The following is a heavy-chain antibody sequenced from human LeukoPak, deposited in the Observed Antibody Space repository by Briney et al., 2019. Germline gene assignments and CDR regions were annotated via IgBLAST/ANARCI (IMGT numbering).Heavy chain of an antibody. V-gene: IGHV4-59*01. CDR2: IYYSGST. CDR1: GGSISSYY. Sequence: SETLSLTCTVSGGSISSYYWSWIRQPAGKGLEWIGYIYYSGSTNYNPSLKSRVTISVDTSKNQFSLKLRSVTAADTAVYYCASSYYNSSGPNYWGQGTLVTVSS. D-gene: IGHD3-22*01. CDR3: ASSYYNSSGPNY. J-gene: IGHJ4*02.